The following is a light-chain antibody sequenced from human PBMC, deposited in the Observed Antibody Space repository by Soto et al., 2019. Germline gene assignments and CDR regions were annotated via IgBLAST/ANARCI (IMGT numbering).Light chain of an antibody. CDR3: QQRSNWPRT. J-gene: IGKJ1*01. CDR2: DVS. Sequence: IVFTQSPATLSLSPGKRATLSCRASQTISNYLIWYQQKPGQAPRILIYDVSNRDTGIPARFSGSGSGTDFTLTISRLEPEDVEVYYCQQRSNWPRTFGQGTKVDIK. CDR1: QTISNY. V-gene: IGKV3-11*01.